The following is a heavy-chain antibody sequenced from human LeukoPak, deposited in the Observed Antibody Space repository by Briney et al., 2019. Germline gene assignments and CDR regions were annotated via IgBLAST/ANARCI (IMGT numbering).Heavy chain of an antibody. D-gene: IGHD2-15*01. J-gene: IGHJ4*02. CDR3: ARRYCSDTLCYFFDY. Sequence: ASVTVSCTASGYTFTGYYIYWVRQAPGQGLEWMGWINPNTSGTNYAQKFQGRGTMTRDTSINTAYMELNRLRSDDTAVFYCARRYCSDTLCYFFDYWGQGTLVTVSS. CDR1: GYTFTGYY. CDR2: INPNTSGT. V-gene: IGHV1-2*02.